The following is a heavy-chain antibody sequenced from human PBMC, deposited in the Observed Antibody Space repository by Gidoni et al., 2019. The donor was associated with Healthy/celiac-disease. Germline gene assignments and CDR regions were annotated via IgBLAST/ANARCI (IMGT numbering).Heavy chain of an antibody. CDR2: IYYSGST. V-gene: IGHV4-39*01. D-gene: IGHD1-1*01. J-gene: IGHJ5*02. CDR1: GGSISSSSYY. CDR3: ARTSSRCGYKGFDP. Sequence: HLQLQESGPGLVKPSETLSLTCTVSGGSISSSSYYWGWIRQPPGKGLEWIGSIYYSGSTYSNPSLKSRVTISVDTSKNQFSLKLSSVTAADTAVYYCARTSSRCGYKGFDPWGQGTLVTVSS.